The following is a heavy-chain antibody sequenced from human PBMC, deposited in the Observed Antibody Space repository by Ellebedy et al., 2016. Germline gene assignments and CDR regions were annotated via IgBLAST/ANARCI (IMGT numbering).Heavy chain of an antibody. V-gene: IGHV4-31*11. J-gene: IGHJ4*02. D-gene: IGHD5-12*01. CDR1: GGSINSGGYY. CDR3: ARTRGYSGYDIQGFDS. Sequence: LRLSCAVSGGSINSGGYYWNWIRQHPGKGLEWIGYIYYSGHTYYNPSLKGRVTISGDTSKKQFSLNLTSVTAADTALYYCARTRGYSGYDIQGFDSWGQGTLVTVSS. CDR2: IYYSGHT.